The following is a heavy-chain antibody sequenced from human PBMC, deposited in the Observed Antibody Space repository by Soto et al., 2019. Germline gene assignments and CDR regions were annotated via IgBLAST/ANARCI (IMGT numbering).Heavy chain of an antibody. J-gene: IGHJ3*02. CDR2: VSGSGSST. CDR3: AKDYPTQTHCSSFSCLTLGPLDI. CDR1: GFIFSSYV. D-gene: IGHD2-2*01. Sequence: EVQLLDSGGGLVQPGGSLRLSCAASGFIFSSYVMSWVRQAPGKGLEWVSTVSGSGSSTYYADSVKGRFTISRDNSKNTLYLHMNSLTAEDTAVYFCAKDYPTQTHCSSFSCLTLGPLDIWCQGTMVTVSS. V-gene: IGHV3-23*01.